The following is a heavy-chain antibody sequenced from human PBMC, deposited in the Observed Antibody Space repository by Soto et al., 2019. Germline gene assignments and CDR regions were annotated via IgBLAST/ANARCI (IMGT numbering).Heavy chain of an antibody. V-gene: IGHV1-69*02. D-gene: IGHD3-10*01. Sequence: QVQLVQSGAEVKKPGCSVKVSCKASGGSFSSYTISWVRQAPGQGLEWMGRIIPILGITNYTQKFQGRVTITADNSRSTAYMELSSLRPEDTAVYYCAKPFRDAFDIWVRGAMVTVSS. CDR3: AKPFRDAFDI. CDR1: GGSFSSYT. J-gene: IGHJ3*02. CDR2: IIPILGIT.